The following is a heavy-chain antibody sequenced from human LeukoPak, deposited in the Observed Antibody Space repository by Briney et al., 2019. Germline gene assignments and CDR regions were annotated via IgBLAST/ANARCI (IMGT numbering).Heavy chain of an antibody. CDR3: ARHKNFWSGYLFDP. D-gene: IGHD3-3*01. J-gene: IGHJ5*02. Sequence: SETLSLTCTVSGGSISSSSYYWGWIRQPPGKGLEWIESIYYSGSTYYNPSLKSRVTISVDTSKNQFSLKLSSVTAADTAVYYCARHKNFWSGYLFDPWGQGTLVTVSS. CDR1: GGSISSSSYY. CDR2: IYYSGST. V-gene: IGHV4-39*01.